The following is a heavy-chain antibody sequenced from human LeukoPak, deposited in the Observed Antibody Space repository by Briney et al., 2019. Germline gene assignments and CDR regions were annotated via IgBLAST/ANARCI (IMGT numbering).Heavy chain of an antibody. V-gene: IGHV3-15*01. J-gene: IGHJ4*02. CDR3: TTRRQDGW. CDR2: IKSKSDGCTI. CDR1: GFTFSDAW. Sequence: PGGSLRLSCVGSGFTFSDAWMSWVRQAPGKGMEWVGRIKSKSDGCTIDYAAPVKGRFTILRDDSRNTLYLQMNSLKTEGTAVYYCTTRRQDGWWGQGTLVTVS. D-gene: IGHD2-15*01.